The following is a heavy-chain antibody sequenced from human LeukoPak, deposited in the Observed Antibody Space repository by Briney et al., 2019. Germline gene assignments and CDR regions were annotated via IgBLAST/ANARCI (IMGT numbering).Heavy chain of an antibody. CDR2: IYTSGST. Sequence: TSETLSLTCTVSGGSISSYYWSWIRQPPGKGLEWIGYIYTSGSTNYNPSLKSRVTISVDTSKNQFSLKLSSVTAADTAVYYCARLGDFPLNWFDPWGQGTLVTVSS. CDR1: GGSISSYY. V-gene: IGHV4-4*09. D-gene: IGHD3-10*01. CDR3: ARLGDFPLNWFDP. J-gene: IGHJ5*02.